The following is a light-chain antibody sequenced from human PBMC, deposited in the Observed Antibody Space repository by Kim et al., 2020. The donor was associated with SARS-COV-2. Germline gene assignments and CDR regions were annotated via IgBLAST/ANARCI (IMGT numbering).Light chain of an antibody. CDR3: QQSYSTPHTFT. Sequence: DIQMTQSPSSLSASVGDRVTITCRASQSISSYLNWYQQKPGKAPKLLIYAASSLQSGVPSRFSGSGSGTDFTLTISSLQPEDFATYYCQQSYSTPHTFTFDPGTKVDIK. CDR2: AAS. CDR1: QSISSY. V-gene: IGKV1-39*01. J-gene: IGKJ3*01.